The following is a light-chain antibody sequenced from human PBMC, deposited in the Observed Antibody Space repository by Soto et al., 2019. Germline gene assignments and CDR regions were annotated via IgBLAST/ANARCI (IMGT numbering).Light chain of an antibody. CDR2: DAS. CDR3: HHFGSLPET. J-gene: IGKJ1*01. Sequence: EIVLTQSPATLSLSLGERATLSCRASQSIGSYLAWYQHKLGQPPRLLIYDASNRATGIPVRFSGSGSGTDFTLTISRLEPEDFAVYYCHHFGSLPETFGQGTNVE. CDR1: QSIGSY. V-gene: IGKV3-11*01.